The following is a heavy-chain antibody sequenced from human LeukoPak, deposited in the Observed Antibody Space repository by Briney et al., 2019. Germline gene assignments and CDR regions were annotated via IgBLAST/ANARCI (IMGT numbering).Heavy chain of an antibody. CDR1: VFSFGDQE. D-gene: IGHD1-14*01. CDR3: TTNPSSPARNDY. Sequence: GGSLRLSCIASVFSFGDQEMILLGQAPGKGLEWVSFIGSKAYGATTRYAASVRGRFTISRDDSESIAYLQMNSLKVDDTAVYYYTTNPSSPARNDYWGEGTLVTVSS. V-gene: IGHV3-49*03. J-gene: IGHJ4*02. CDR2: IGSKAYGATT.